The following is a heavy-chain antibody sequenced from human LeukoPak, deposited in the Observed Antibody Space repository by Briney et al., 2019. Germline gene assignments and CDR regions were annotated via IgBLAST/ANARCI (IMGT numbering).Heavy chain of an antibody. J-gene: IGHJ3*02. D-gene: IGHD6-6*01. CDR3: ARGPSIAARYDAFDI. CDR1: EFTFTSYE. Sequence: AGGSLRLSCAASEFTFTSYELNWVRQAPGKGLEWVSYISSSGNTISYADSVKGRFTIFRDNARNSLYLQVISLRAEDTAVYYCARGPSIAARYDAFDIWGQGTMVTVSS. V-gene: IGHV3-48*03. CDR2: ISSSGNTI.